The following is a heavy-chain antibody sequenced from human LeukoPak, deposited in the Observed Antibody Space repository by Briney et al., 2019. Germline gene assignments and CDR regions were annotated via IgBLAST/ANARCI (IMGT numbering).Heavy chain of an antibody. Sequence: PGGSLRLSCAASGFTFSSYGMSWVRQAPGKGLEWVSSISGSGGTTYYADSVKGRFTISGDNSKNTLYLQMNSLRADDTAVYSCAKDPPTVMANAFHIWGQGTMVTVS. V-gene: IGHV3-23*01. CDR2: ISGSGGTT. D-gene: IGHD5-18*01. CDR1: GFTFSSYG. J-gene: IGHJ3*02. CDR3: AKDPPTVMANAFHI.